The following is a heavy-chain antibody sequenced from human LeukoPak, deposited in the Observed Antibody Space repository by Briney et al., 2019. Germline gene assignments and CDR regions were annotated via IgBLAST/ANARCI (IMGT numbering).Heavy chain of an antibody. CDR2: ISAYNGNT. Sequence: ASVKVSCKASGYTFTGYYMHWVRQAPGQGLEWMGWISAYNGNTNYAQKLQGRVTMTTDTSTSTAYMELRSLRSDDTAVYYCARVTPSGDLRYFDWLLSTKYYYYGMDVWGQGTTVTVSS. J-gene: IGHJ6*02. D-gene: IGHD3-9*01. V-gene: IGHV1-18*04. CDR1: GYTFTGYY. CDR3: ARVTPSGDLRYFDWLLSTKYYYYGMDV.